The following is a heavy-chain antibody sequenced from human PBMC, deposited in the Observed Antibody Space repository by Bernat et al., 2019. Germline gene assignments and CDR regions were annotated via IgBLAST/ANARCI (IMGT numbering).Heavy chain of an antibody. J-gene: IGHJ3*02. CDR2: ISYDGSNK. CDR1: GFTFSSYG. Sequence: QVQLVESGGGLVKPGGSLRLSCAASGFTFSSYGMHWVRQAPGKGLEWVAVISYDGSNKYYADSVKGRFTISRDNSKNTLYLQMNSLRAEDTAVYYGTIHPLDAFDIWGQGTMVTVSS. V-gene: IGHV3-30*03. D-gene: IGHD2-21*01. CDR3: TIHPLDAFDI.